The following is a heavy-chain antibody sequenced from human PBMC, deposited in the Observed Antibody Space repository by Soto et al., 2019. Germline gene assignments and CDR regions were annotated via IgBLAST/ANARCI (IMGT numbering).Heavy chain of an antibody. J-gene: IGHJ6*02. Sequence: QVQLVQSGAEVKKPGASVKVSCKASGYTFSRSGISWVRQAAGQGLEWMGWINGYNGNTNYTQKMPGRITMTTDTPTSTAYMELRSLRSDDTAVYYCARMGDVPYYYYGMDVWGQGTTVIVSS. CDR1: GYTFSRSG. CDR2: INGYNGNT. V-gene: IGHV1-18*01. D-gene: IGHD3-16*01. CDR3: ARMGDVPYYYYGMDV.